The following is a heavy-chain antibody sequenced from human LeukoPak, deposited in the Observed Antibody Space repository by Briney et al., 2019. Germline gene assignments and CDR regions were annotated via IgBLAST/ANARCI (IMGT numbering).Heavy chain of an antibody. V-gene: IGHV1-69*04. Sequence: GTSVKVSCKASGGTFSSYAISWVRQAPGQGLEWMGRIIPTLGIANYAQKFQGRVTITADKSTSTAYMELSSLRSEDTAVYYCARYSYTPYYYYGMDVWGQGTTVTVSS. D-gene: IGHD5-18*01. J-gene: IGHJ6*02. CDR3: ARYSYTPYYYYGMDV. CDR1: GGTFSSYA. CDR2: IIPTLGIA.